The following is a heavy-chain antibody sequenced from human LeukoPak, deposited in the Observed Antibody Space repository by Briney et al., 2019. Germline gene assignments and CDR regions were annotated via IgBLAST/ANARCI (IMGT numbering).Heavy chain of an antibody. CDR3: ARGTSVVGATGDY. V-gene: IGHV4-34*01. J-gene: IGHJ4*02. CDR2: INHSGST. Sequence: SETLSLTGAVYGGSFSGYYWNWIRQPPGKGLEWIGEINHSGSTNYNPSLKSRVTISVDTSKNQFSLKLSSVTAADTAVYYCARGTSVVGATGDYWGQGTLVTVSS. CDR1: GGSFSGYY. D-gene: IGHD1-26*01.